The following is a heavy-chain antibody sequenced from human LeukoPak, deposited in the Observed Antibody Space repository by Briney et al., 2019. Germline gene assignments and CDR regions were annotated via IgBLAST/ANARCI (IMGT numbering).Heavy chain of an antibody. D-gene: IGHD5-12*01. V-gene: IGHV5-10-1*01. CDR2: IDPTDSYT. CDR1: GYSFTSYW. CDR3: ARHGRGYDSDFDY. J-gene: IGHJ4*02. Sequence: GESLKISCEGSGYSFTSYWISWVRPMPGRGLEWMGRIDPTDSYTNYSPSFQGHVTISADKSISTAYLQWSSLKASDTAMYYCARHGRGYDSDFDYWGQGALVTVSS.